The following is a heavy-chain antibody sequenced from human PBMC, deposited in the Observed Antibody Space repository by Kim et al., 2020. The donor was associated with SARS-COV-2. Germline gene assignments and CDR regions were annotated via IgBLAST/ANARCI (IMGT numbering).Heavy chain of an antibody. J-gene: IGHJ4*02. CDR1: GFTFSSYA. Sequence: GGSLRLSCTASGFTFSSYAMSWVRQAPGKGLEWVSALSGSGDTTYYADAVKGRFTISRDNSKNTLYLQMNSLRAEDTAVYYCAKGGQHTFGYDYLGQGTLVTVSS. D-gene: IGHD5-18*01. CDR3: AKGGQHTFGYDY. CDR2: LSGSGDTT. V-gene: IGHV3-23*01.